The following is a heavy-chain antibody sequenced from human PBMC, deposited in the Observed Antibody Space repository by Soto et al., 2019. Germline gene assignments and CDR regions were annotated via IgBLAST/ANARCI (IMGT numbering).Heavy chain of an antibody. Sequence: SETLSLTCTVSGGSVSSNSYSWGWIRQSPGKGLEWIGTIYYTENTYYSPSLKSRLTISVDTSKNQFSLKLTSVTAADMAMYYCARPKTIGAAAGKGWFDPWGQGTLVTVSS. D-gene: IGHD6-13*01. V-gene: IGHV4-39*01. CDR1: GGSVSSNSYS. J-gene: IGHJ5*02. CDR3: ARPKTIGAAAGKGWFDP. CDR2: IYYTENT.